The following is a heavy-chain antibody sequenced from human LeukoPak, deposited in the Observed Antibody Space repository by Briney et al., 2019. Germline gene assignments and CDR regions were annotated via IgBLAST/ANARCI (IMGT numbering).Heavy chain of an antibody. CDR1: GFTVSTYR. CDR3: ARDLSY. Sequence: GGSLRLSCAASGFTVSTYRMNWVRQAPGKGLEWLANIKQDGSERLYVDSVKGRFTISRDNATNSLYLQMNSLRAEDTAVYYCARDLSYWGQGTLVTVSS. V-gene: IGHV3-7*01. CDR2: IKQDGSER. J-gene: IGHJ4*02.